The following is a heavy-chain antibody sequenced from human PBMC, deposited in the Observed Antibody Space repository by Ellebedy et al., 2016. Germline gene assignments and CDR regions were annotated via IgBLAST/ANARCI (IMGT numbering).Heavy chain of an antibody. Sequence: ASVKVSCKASGGTFSSYAISWVRQAPGQGLEWMGRIIPILGIANYAQKFQGRVTITADKSTSTAYMELSSLRSEDTAVYYCARVGPGYGDYFDYWGQGTLVTVSS. CDR3: ARVGPGYGDYFDY. CDR1: GGTFSSYA. CDR2: IIPILGIA. D-gene: IGHD4-17*01. V-gene: IGHV1-69*04. J-gene: IGHJ4*02.